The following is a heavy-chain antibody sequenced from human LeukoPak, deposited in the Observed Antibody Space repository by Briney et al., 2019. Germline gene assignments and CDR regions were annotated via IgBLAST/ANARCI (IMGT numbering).Heavy chain of an antibody. D-gene: IGHD6-6*01. V-gene: IGHV3-53*01. CDR3: AKDWSYSSSPGYVDY. CDR2: IYSDGST. J-gene: IGHJ4*02. CDR1: ELSVSTNC. Sequence: AGGSLRLSCAASELSVSTNCMTWVRQAPGKGLEWVSFIYSDGSTYYADSVRGRFTISRDNSKNTLYLQMNSLRAEDTAVYYCAKDWSYSSSPGYVDYWGQGTLVTVSS.